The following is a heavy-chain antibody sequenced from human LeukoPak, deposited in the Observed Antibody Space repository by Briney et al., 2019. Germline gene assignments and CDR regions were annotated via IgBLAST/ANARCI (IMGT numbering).Heavy chain of an antibody. CDR2: IIPIFGTA. CDR3: AREIRNFLYSSGWYFDY. J-gene: IGHJ4*02. D-gene: IGHD6-19*01. Sequence: SVKVSCKASGYTFTSYGISWVRQAPGQGLEWMGGIIPIFGTANYAQKFQGRVTITADESTSTAYMELSSLRSEDTAVYYCAREIRNFLYSSGWYFDYWGQGTLVTVSS. CDR1: GYTFTSYG. V-gene: IGHV1-69*13.